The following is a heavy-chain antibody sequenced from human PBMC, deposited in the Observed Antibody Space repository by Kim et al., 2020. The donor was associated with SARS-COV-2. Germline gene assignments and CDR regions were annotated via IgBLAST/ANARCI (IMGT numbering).Heavy chain of an antibody. CDR1: GFLFSSYA. Sequence: WGSLRLSCAAAGFLFSSYAMHWVRQATGKGREWVAVISYDGSNKYYAGSVKGRFAISRDNSKNTLYLQMNSLRAEDTAVYYCARDRTGYSWSTKYYFDY. CDR2: ISYDGSNK. J-gene: IGHJ4*01. D-gene: IGHD5-18*01. V-gene: IGHV3-30*09. CDR3: ARDRTGYSWSTKYYFDY.